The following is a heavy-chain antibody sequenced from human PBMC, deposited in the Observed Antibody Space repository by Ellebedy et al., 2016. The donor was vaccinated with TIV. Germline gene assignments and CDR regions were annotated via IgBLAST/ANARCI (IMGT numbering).Heavy chain of an antibody. CDR2: IYYSGST. D-gene: IGHD3-10*01. Sequence: SETLSLTXTVSGGSISSYYWSWIRQPPGKGLEWIGYIYYSGSTNYNPSLKSRVTISVDTSKNQFSLKLSSVTAADTAVYYCARVVRTMVRGVIPLVDVWGQGTTVTVSS. CDR1: GGSISSYY. CDR3: ARVVRTMVRGVIPLVDV. J-gene: IGHJ6*02. V-gene: IGHV4-59*01.